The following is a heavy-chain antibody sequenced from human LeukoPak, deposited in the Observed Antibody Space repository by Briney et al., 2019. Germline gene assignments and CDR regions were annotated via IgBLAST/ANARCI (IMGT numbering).Heavy chain of an antibody. Sequence: GGSLRLSCAASGFTFSSYGMHWVRQAPGKGLEWVAFIRYDGSNKYYADSVKGRFTISRDNSKNTLYLQMNSLRAEDTAVYYCAKDPQRPYYYDSSGYFDYWGQGTLVTVSS. V-gene: IGHV3-30*02. D-gene: IGHD3-22*01. CDR3: AKDPQRPYYYDSSGYFDY. J-gene: IGHJ4*02. CDR2: IRYDGSNK. CDR1: GFTFSSYG.